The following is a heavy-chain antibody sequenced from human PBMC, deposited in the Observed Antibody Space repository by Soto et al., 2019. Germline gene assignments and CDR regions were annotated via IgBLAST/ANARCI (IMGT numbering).Heavy chain of an antibody. CDR1: GGSLSSSAGYY. D-gene: IGHD3-22*01. J-gene: IGHJ4*02. CDR2: IYYSGST. V-gene: IGHV4-31*03. Sequence: ASETLSLTCTVSGGSLSSSAGYYWSWIRQHPGKGLEWIGYIYYSGSTYYNPSLKSRVTISVDTSKNQFSLKLTSVTAADTAVYFCARGFYYDTSGYFGYWGQGTPVTVSS. CDR3: ARGFYYDTSGYFGY.